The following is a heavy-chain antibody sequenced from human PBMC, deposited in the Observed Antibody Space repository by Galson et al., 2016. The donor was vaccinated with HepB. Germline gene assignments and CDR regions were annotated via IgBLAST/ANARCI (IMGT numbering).Heavy chain of an antibody. J-gene: IGHJ6*03. Sequence: SETLSLTCSVSGASVSGTEYYWGWIRQPPGRGLEWIGSIYYTESTYYNPSLESRVTISMDTSKNQFSLRLNSAAAADTGVYYCATGIVVAGKYYYYYMDVWGQGTMVTVSS. CDR1: GASVSGTEYY. CDR3: ATGIVVAGKYYYYYMDV. CDR2: IYYTEST. V-gene: IGHV4-39*01. D-gene: IGHD6-19*01.